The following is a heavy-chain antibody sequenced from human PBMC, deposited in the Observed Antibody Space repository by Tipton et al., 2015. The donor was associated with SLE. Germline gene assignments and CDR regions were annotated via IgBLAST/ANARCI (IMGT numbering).Heavy chain of an antibody. CDR1: GFTFSSYE. CDR2: ISSSGSTI. V-gene: IGHV3-48*03. CDR3: ARVPHDYGDYFSFDL. Sequence: SLRFSCAASGFTFSSYEMNWVRQAPGKGLEWVSYISSSGSTIYYADSVKGRFTISRDNAKNSLYLQMNSLRAEDTAVYYCARVPHDYGDYFSFDLWGRGTLVTVSS. J-gene: IGHJ2*01. D-gene: IGHD4-17*01.